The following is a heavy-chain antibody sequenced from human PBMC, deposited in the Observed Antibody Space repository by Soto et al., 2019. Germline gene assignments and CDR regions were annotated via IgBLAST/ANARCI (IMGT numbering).Heavy chain of an antibody. V-gene: IGHV3-48*02. Sequence: EVRLVESGGALVQRGGSLTLSCAASGFRFSIYSMNWVRQAPGMGLEWSAYITSDTKTIKYAESVKGRFTISRDNAKNSVYLQLNNLSDEDTAVYYCARSVEGHFDYWGQGTVVTVSS. J-gene: IGHJ4*02. CDR3: ARSVEGHFDY. D-gene: IGHD6-19*01. CDR1: GFRFSIYS. CDR2: ITSDTKTI.